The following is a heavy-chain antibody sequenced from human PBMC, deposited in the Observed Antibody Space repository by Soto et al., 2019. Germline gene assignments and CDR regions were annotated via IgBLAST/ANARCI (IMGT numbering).Heavy chain of an antibody. J-gene: IGHJ4*02. V-gene: IGHV3-23*01. D-gene: IGHD3-22*01. Sequence: LRLSCAASGFTFSSYAMSWVRQAPGKGLEWVSAISGSGGSTYYADSVKGRFTISRDNSKNTLYLQMNSLRAEDTAVYYCAKALNYYDSSGYYLYWGQGTLVTVSS. CDR1: GFTFSSYA. CDR3: AKALNYYDSSGYYLY. CDR2: ISGSGGST.